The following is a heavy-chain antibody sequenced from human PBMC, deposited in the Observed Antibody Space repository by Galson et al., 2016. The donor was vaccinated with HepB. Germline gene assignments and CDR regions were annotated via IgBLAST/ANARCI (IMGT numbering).Heavy chain of an antibody. CDR2: INPSGST. D-gene: IGHD7-27*01. V-gene: IGHV4-34*01. CDR3: TRWGTY. J-gene: IGHJ4*02. CDR1: GASVSGYY. Sequence: ETLSLTCAVYGASVSGYYWRWIRQPPGRNLEWIGEINPSGSTNYNPSLKSRVTISVDTSKNQFSLKLSSVTAADTAVYYCTRWGTYWGQGALVTVSS.